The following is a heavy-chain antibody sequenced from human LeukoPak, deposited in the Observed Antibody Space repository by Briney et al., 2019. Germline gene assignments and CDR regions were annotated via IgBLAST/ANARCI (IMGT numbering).Heavy chain of an antibody. V-gene: IGHV4-38-2*01. J-gene: IGHJ4*02. D-gene: IGHD3-22*01. CDR1: GYSITSTYW. CDR2: LHHSGST. Sequence: KPSESLSLTCGVSGYSITSTYWWGWIRQTPGRGLEWIGSLHHSGSTSYSPSLKSRVTISVDTSKNQFSLRLSSVTAADTAVYYCARVGGDDSTGHYSVDYWGKGTLVTVSS. CDR3: ARVGGDDSTGHYSVDY.